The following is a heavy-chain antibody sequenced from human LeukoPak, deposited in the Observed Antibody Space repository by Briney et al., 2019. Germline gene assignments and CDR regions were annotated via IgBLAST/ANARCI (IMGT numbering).Heavy chain of an antibody. Sequence: PSETLSLTCTVSGGSISSGSYYWSWIRQPAGKGLEWIGRIYTSGSTNYNPSLKSRVTISVDTSKNQFSLKLSSVTAADTAVYYCARLPLNYYDSSGYYPLYFDYWGQGTLVTVSS. CDR1: GGSISSGSYY. CDR3: ARLPLNYYDSSGYYPLYFDY. D-gene: IGHD3-22*01. CDR2: IYTSGST. J-gene: IGHJ4*02. V-gene: IGHV4-61*02.